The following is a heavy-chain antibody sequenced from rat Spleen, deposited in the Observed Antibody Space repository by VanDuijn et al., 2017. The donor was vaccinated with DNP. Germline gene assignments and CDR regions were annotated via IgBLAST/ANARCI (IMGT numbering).Heavy chain of an antibody. D-gene: IGHD1-2*01. CDR1: GFTFSTFP. V-gene: IGHV5-29*01. CDR3: ATHKGSSSSYAMDA. CDR2: IIYDGGST. J-gene: IGHJ2*01. Sequence: EVQLVESGGGLVQPGRSLKLSCAASGFTFSTFPMAWVRQAPTKGLEWVATIIYDGGSTYYRDSVKGRFTVSRDDSTSTLYLQMDSLRSEDTATYYCATHKGSSSSYAMDAWGQGVMVTVSS.